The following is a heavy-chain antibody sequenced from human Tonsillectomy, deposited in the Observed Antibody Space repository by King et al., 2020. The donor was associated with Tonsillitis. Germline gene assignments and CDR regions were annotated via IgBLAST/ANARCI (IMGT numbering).Heavy chain of an antibody. CDR2: INPNSGGT. CDR3: ARFTFGGVIEGGYFNY. V-gene: IGHV1-2*02. J-gene: IGHJ4*02. D-gene: IGHD3-16*02. Sequence: VQLVQSGAEVKKPGASMKVSCKASGYSFTGYYIHWVRQAPGQGLEWMGWINPNSGGTNYAQKFQGRVTMTRDTSISTAYMELSRLRSDDTAVYYCARFTFGGVIEGGYFNYWGQGTLVTVSS. CDR1: GYSFTGYY.